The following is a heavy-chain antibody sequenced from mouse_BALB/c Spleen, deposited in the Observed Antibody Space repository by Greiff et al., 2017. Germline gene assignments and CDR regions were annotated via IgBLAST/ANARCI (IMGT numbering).Heavy chain of an antibody. CDR2: ISSGSSTI. CDR3: AKEAWTTVFDY. CDR1: GFTFSSFG. D-gene: IGHD1-1*01. V-gene: IGHV5-17*02. J-gene: IGHJ2*01. Sequence: EVKLQASGGGLVQPGGSRQLSCAASGFTFSSFGMHWVRQAPEKGLAWVAYISSGSSTIYYADTVKGRFTISRDNPKNTLFLQMTSLRSEDTAMYYCAKEAWTTVFDYWGQGTTLTVSS.